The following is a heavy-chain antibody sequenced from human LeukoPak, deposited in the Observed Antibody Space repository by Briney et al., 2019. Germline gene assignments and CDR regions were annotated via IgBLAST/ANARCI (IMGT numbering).Heavy chain of an antibody. D-gene: IGHD3-3*01. V-gene: IGHV3-11*01. Sequence: SGGSLRLSCAASGFTFSDCYMSWIRQAPGKGLEWVSYISSSGSTIYYADPVKGRFTISRDNAKNSLYLQMNSLRAEDTAVYYCARGAPIYDFWSGPLRYWGQGTLVTVSS. CDR1: GFTFSDCY. CDR3: ARGAPIYDFWSGPLRY. J-gene: IGHJ4*02. CDR2: ISSSGSTI.